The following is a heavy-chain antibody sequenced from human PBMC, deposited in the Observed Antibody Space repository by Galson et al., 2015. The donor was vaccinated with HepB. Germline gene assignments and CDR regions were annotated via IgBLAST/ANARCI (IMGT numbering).Heavy chain of an antibody. D-gene: IGHD4-17*01. V-gene: IGHV3-21*01. CDR2: ISSSRTYI. CDR1: GFAFNKYY. Sequence: SLRLSCAASGFAFNKYYMTWVRQAPGKGLEWVSSISSSRTYIYFADSVKGRFTISRDNTKNALYLQMDSLRAEDTAVYYCARDRDYGDYGGDFDIWGQVTMVTVS. J-gene: IGHJ3*02. CDR3: ARDRDYGDYGGDFDI.